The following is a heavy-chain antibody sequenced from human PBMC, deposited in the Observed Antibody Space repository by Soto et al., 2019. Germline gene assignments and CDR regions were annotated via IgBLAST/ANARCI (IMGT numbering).Heavy chain of an antibody. J-gene: IGHJ4*02. CDR2: INSDGSST. Sequence: HPGGSLRLSCAASGFTFSSYWMHWVRQAPGKGLVWVSRINSDGSSTSYADSVKGRFTISRDNAKNTLYLQMNSLRAEDTALYYCAKESYNRRTDFDYWGQGTLVTVSS. CDR1: GFTFSSYW. D-gene: IGHD3-10*01. CDR3: AKESYNRRTDFDY. V-gene: IGHV3-74*01.